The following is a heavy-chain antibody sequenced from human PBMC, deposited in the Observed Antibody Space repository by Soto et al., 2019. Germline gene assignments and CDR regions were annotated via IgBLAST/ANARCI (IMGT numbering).Heavy chain of an antibody. CDR1: GFTFSDQY. CDR2: IRHKAKSYTT. D-gene: IGHD4-4*01. Sequence: PGGSLRLSCAASGFTFSDQYMDWVRQAPGKGLEWVGRIRHKAKSYTTDYAASVKGRFTISRDDSKKSLYLQMNSLRAEDTAVYYCTAVPPPGVTYNNYMGAWGKGTTVTVSS. V-gene: IGHV3-72*01. CDR3: TAVPPPGVTYNNYMGA. J-gene: IGHJ6*03.